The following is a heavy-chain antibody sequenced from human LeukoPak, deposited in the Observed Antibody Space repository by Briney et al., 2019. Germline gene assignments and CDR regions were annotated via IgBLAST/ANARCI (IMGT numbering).Heavy chain of an antibody. J-gene: IGHJ6*02. D-gene: IGHD2-2*01. CDR2: IYYSGST. CDR3: ARAEGYCSSTSCYFFYGMDV. CDR1: GGSISSYY. V-gene: IGHV4-59*01. Sequence: SETLSLTCTVCGGSISSYYWSWIRQPPGKGLEWIGYIYYSGSTNYNPSLKSRVTISVDTSKNQFSLKLSSVTAADTAVYYCARAEGYCSSTSCYFFYGMDVWGRGTTVTVSS.